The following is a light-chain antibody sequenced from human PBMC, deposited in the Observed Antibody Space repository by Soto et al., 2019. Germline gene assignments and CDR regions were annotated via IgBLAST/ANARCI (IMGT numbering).Light chain of an antibody. CDR3: QHYDTLVLT. CDR2: DVS. J-gene: IGKJ4*01. Sequence: DIQMTQSPSSLSASVGDRVTITCQASQDIGNYLNWYQQKPGQAPKLLIYDVSNLQSGVPSRFSGSGSGTDFSFTIRSLQPDDVAIYYCQHYDTLVLTFGGGTKVEIK. V-gene: IGKV1-33*01. CDR1: QDIGNY.